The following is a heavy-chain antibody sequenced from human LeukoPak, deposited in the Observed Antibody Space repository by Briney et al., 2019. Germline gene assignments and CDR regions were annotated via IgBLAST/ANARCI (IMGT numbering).Heavy chain of an antibody. D-gene: IGHD3-22*01. V-gene: IGHV4-39*01. CDR1: GGSISTNNW. Sequence: PSETLSLTCAVSGGSISTNNWWTWVRQPPGKGLEWIGSIYYSGSTYYNPSLKSRVTISVDTSKKQFSLKLSSVTAADTAVYYCARHSGYYYARDAFDIWGRGTMVTVSS. J-gene: IGHJ3*02. CDR2: IYYSGST. CDR3: ARHSGYYYARDAFDI.